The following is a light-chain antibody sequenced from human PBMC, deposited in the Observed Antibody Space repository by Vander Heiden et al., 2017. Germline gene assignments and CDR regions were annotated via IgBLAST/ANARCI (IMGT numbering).Light chain of an antibody. Sequence: EIVLTQSPATLSLSPGERATLSCRASQGVSSYLAWYQQKPGQAPRLLIYDASNRATGIPARFSGRGTGTDFTLTISSLEPEAFAVYYCQQRSNWPITFGQGTLMEIK. J-gene: IGKJ5*01. CDR2: DAS. CDR3: QQRSNWPIT. CDR1: QGVSSY. V-gene: IGKV3D-11*01.